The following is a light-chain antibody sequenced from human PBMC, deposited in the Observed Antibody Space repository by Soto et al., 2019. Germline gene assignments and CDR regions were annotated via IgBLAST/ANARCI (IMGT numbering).Light chain of an antibody. Sequence: EIVLTQSQATLSLSPGERATLSCRASQSVSSYLDWYQQKPGQAPRLLIYDASNRATGIPARFSGSGSGTDFTLTISSLETEDFAVYYCQQRSNWPPITFGQGTRLEIK. V-gene: IGKV3-11*01. J-gene: IGKJ5*01. CDR1: QSVSSY. CDR2: DAS. CDR3: QQRSNWPPIT.